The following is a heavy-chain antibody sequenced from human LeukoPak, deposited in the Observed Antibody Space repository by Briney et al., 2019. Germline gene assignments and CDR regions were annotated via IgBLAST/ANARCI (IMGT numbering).Heavy chain of an antibody. Sequence: TGGSLRLSCAASGFTFSSYAMHWVRQAPGKGLEWVAVISCDGSNKYYADSVKGRFTISRDNSKNTLYLQMNSLRAEDTAVYYCARDGAEGYCSGGSCYSLYYWGQGTLVTVSS. V-gene: IGHV3-30-3*01. CDR1: GFTFSSYA. CDR3: ARDGAEGYCSGGSCYSLYY. CDR2: ISCDGSNK. J-gene: IGHJ4*02. D-gene: IGHD2-15*01.